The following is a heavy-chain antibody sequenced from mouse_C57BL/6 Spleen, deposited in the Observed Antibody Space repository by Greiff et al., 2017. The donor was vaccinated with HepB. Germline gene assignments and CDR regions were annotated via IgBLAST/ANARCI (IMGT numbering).Heavy chain of an antibody. J-gene: IGHJ3*01. CDR2: IYPGDGDT. CDR3: ARGGTAQATGFAY. CDR1: GYAFSSSW. V-gene: IGHV1-82*01. D-gene: IGHD3-2*02. Sequence: QVHVKQSGPELVKPGASVKISCKASGYAFSSSWMNWVKQRPGKGLEWIGRIYPGDGDTNYNGKFKGKATLTADKSSSTAYMQLSSLTSEDSAVYFCARGGTAQATGFAYWGQGTLVTVSA.